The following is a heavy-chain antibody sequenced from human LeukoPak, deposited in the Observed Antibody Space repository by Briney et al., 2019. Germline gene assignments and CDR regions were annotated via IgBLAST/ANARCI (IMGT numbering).Heavy chain of an antibody. CDR1: GYTFFSYG. CDR3: ARRRLGVYCGGDCWDTWFDP. V-gene: IGHV1-18*01. J-gene: IGHJ5*02. CDR2: ISAYNGNT. Sequence: ASVKVSCKASGYTFFSYGISWVRQAPGQGLEWMGGISAYNGNTNYAQKFQGRVTMTTDTSASTAYTELRSLRSDDTAFYYCARRRLGVYCGGDCWDTWFDPWGQGTLVTVSS. D-gene: IGHD2-21*02.